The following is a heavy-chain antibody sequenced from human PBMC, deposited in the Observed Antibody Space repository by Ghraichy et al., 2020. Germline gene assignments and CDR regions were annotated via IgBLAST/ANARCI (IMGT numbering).Heavy chain of an antibody. CDR2: IYYSGST. V-gene: IGHV4-39*07. D-gene: IGHD1-26*01. J-gene: IGHJ2*01. CDR3: ARARGWELRWYFDL. Sequence: PETLSLTCTVSGGSISSSSYYWGWIRQPPGKGLEWIGSIYYSGSTYYNPSLKSRVTISVDTSKNQFSLKLSSVTAADTAVYYCARARGWELRWYFDLWGRGTLVTVSS. CDR1: GGSISSSSYY.